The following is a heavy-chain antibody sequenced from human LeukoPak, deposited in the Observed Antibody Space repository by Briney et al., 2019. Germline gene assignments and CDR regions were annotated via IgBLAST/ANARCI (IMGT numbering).Heavy chain of an antibody. CDR3: ARQPQYSGSYLNPFDY. CDR1: GYSFTSYW. D-gene: IGHD1-26*01. V-gene: IGHV5-51*01. J-gene: IGHJ4*02. CDR2: IYPGDSDT. Sequence: GESLKISCKGSGYSFTSYWIGWVRQMPGKGREWMGIIYPGDSDTRYSPSFQGQVTISADKSISTAYLQWSSLKASDTAMYYCARQPQYSGSYLNPFDYWGQGTLVTVSS.